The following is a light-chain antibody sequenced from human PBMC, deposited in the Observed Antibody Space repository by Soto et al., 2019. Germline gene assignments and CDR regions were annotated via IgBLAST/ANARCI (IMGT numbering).Light chain of an antibody. J-gene: IGLJ1*01. CDR1: SSDVGGYSY. CDR2: DVT. Sequence: QSVLTQPHSVSGSPGQSVTISCTGTSSDVGGYSYVSWYQQHPGKAPQLIIYDVTERPSGVPDRFSGSKSGNTASLTISGLQAGDEADYYCCSYTGSYSYVFGIGTKVTVL. CDR3: CSYTGSYSYV. V-gene: IGLV2-11*01.